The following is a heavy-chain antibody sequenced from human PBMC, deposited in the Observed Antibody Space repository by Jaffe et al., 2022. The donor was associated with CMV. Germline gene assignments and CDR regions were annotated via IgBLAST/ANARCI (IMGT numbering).Heavy chain of an antibody. D-gene: IGHD6-6*01. J-gene: IGHJ6*02. V-gene: IGHV1-8*01. CDR2: MNPNSGNT. CDR3: ARCLRPPVQYYYYGMDV. Sequence: QVQLVQSGAEVKKPGASVKVSCKASGYTFTSYDINWVRQATGQGLEWMGWMNPNSGNTGYAQKFQGRVTMTRNTSISTAYMELSSLRSEDTAVYYCARCLRPPVQYYYYGMDVWGQGTTVTVSS. CDR1: GYTFTSYD.